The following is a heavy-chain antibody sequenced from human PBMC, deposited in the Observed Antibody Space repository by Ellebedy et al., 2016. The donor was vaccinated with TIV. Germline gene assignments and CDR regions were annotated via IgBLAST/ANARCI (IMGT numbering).Heavy chain of an antibody. Sequence: GSLRLXXAVYGGSFSGYYWSWIRQPPGKGLEWIGEINHSGSTNYNPSLKSRVTISVDTSKNQFSLKLSSVTAADTAVYYCARGAGSCSSTSCYYYYGMDVWGQGTTVTVSS. CDR2: INHSGST. J-gene: IGHJ6*02. V-gene: IGHV4-34*01. CDR1: GGSFSGYY. CDR3: ARGAGSCSSTSCYYYYGMDV. D-gene: IGHD2-2*01.